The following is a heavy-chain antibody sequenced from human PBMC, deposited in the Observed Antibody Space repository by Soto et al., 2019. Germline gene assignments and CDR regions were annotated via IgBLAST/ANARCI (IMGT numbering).Heavy chain of an antibody. Sequence: EVQLVESGGGLVQPGGSLRLSCAASGFTFSGYWMSWVRQAPGKGLEWVANIKQDGSGIYYVDSVKGRFTISRDNAKNSLYLQMHSLRAVDTAVYYWARPAGQLPTNWFAPWGQGTLVTVSS. CDR3: ARPAGQLPTNWFAP. J-gene: IGHJ5*02. D-gene: IGHD2-2*01. CDR1: GFTFSGYW. V-gene: IGHV3-7*01. CDR2: IKQDGSGI.